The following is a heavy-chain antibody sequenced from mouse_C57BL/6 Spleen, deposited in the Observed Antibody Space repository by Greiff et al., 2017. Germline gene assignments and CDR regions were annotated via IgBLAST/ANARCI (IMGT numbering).Heavy chain of an antibody. V-gene: IGHV7-3*01. CDR2: IRNKANGYTT. CDR1: GFTFTDYY. D-gene: IGHD1-1*01. Sequence: EVKLVESGGGLVQPGGSLSLSCAASGFTFTDYYMSWVRQPPGKALEWLGFIRNKANGYTTEYSASVKGRFTISRDNSQSILYLQMNALRAEDSATYYCARYLPYGSSDGGAMDYWGQGTSVTVSS. CDR3: ARYLPYGSSDGGAMDY. J-gene: IGHJ4*01.